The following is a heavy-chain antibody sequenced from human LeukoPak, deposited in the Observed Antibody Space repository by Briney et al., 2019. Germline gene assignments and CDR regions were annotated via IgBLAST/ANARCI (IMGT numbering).Heavy chain of an antibody. CDR1: GGSFSGYY. J-gene: IGHJ6*03. V-gene: IGHV4-34*01. Sequence: SETLSLTCAVYGGSFSGYYWSWIRQPPGKGLEWIGEINHSGSTNYNPSLKSRVTISVDTSKNQFSLKLSSVTAADTAVYYCARGRFGSAPTVYYYYYYYMDVWGKGTTVTVSS. CDR3: ARGRFGSAPTVYYYYYYYMDV. D-gene: IGHD1-26*01. CDR2: INHSGST.